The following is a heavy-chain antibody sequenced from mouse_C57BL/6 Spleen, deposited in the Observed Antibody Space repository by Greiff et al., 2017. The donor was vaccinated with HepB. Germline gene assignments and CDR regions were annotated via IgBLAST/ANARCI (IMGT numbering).Heavy chain of an antibody. J-gene: IGHJ4*01. CDR2: ISYSGRT. CDR3: ARAGNYYGSGDAMDY. D-gene: IGHD1-1*01. Sequence: VQLKESGPGMVKPSQSLSLTCTVTGYSITSGYDWHWIRHFPGNKLEWMGYISYSGRTNYNPSLKSRISITHDTSKNHFFLKLNSVTTEDTATYYCARAGNYYGSGDAMDYWGQGTSVTVSS. CDR1: GYSITSGYD. V-gene: IGHV3-1*01.